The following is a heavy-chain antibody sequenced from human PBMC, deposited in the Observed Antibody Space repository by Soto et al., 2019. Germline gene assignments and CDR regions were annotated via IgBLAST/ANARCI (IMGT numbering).Heavy chain of an antibody. CDR3: AREWDNKSEHSSGWYDDF. Sequence: QVQLVQSGAEVKKPGASVKVSCKASGYTFSSYVSSWVRQAPGQGLEWIGWISGYSGHTYYAQKFQGRVTMTTDTSTNTVYMELRSLRSDDTAVYYCAREWDNKSEHSSGWYDDFWGQGTLVTVSS. J-gene: IGHJ4*02. D-gene: IGHD6-19*01. V-gene: IGHV1-18*01. CDR1: GYTFSSYV. CDR2: ISGYSGHT.